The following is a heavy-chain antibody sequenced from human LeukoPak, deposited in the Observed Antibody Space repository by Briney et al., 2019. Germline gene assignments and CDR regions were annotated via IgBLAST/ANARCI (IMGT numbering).Heavy chain of an antibody. CDR2: VSYSGGT. Sequence: SETLSLTCTVSGDSVSGHYWSWIRQTPGKGLEWIGYVSYSGGTDYNPSLKRRASISLDTSKNQFSLKLSSPAAADPAVYYCARAPMAITTSAFPDAFDFWGQGTMVTVSS. CDR3: ARAPMAITTSAFPDAFDF. V-gene: IGHV4-59*02. D-gene: IGHD5-12*01. CDR1: GDSVSGHY. J-gene: IGHJ3*01.